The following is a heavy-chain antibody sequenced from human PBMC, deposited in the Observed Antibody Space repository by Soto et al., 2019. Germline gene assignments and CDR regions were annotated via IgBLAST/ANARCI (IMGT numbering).Heavy chain of an antibody. D-gene: IGHD2-15*01. Sequence: SVKVSCTASGGTFSSYTISWVRQAPGQGLEWMGGIIPIFGTANYAQKFQGRVTITADESTSTAYMELSSLRSEDTAVYYCASGYCSGGSCYSGMYFDYWGQGTLVT. J-gene: IGHJ4*02. CDR3: ASGYCSGGSCYSGMYFDY. CDR1: GGTFSSYT. V-gene: IGHV1-69*13. CDR2: IIPIFGTA.